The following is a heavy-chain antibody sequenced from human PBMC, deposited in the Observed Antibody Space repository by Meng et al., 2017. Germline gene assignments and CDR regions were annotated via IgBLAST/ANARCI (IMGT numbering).Heavy chain of an antibody. CDR2: IYPGDSDT. Sequence: GESLKISCKGSGYSFTSYWIGWVRQMPGKGLEWMGIIYPGDSDTRYSPSFQGQVTISADKSISTAYLQWSSLKASDTAMYYCARLSRDGYNSIGGNIDYWGQGTLVTVSS. D-gene: IGHD5-24*01. CDR3: ARLSRDGYNSIGGNIDY. J-gene: IGHJ4*02. CDR1: GYSFTSYW. V-gene: IGHV5-51*01.